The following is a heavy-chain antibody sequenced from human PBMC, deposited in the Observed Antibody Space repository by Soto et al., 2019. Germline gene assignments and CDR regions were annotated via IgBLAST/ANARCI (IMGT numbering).Heavy chain of an antibody. J-gene: IGHJ4*02. CDR3: TTDITLILVIKGGAY. V-gene: IGHV3-15*07. CDR2: IKSKSDGATT. Sequence: EVQMVESGGGLVNQGGSLRLSCAASGLTLSDAWMNWVRQAPGKGLEWVGRIKSKSDGATTDYATIVKGRFTISRDDSSNTLYLQMNSLKTEDTAVYYCTTDITLILVIKGGAYWGQGTLVTVSS. D-gene: IGHD3-22*01. CDR1: GLTLSDAW.